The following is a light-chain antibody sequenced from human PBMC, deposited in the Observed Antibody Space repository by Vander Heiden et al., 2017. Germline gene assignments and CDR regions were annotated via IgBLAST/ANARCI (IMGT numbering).Light chain of an antibody. V-gene: IGKV1-17*01. CDR1: QDIIND. J-gene: IGKJ2*01. CDR3: LQHHGYPRT. CDR2: AAS. Sequence: DIQMTQSPSSLSASVGDRVTITCRASQDIINDLGWYQHKPGQAPKRLIYAASTLHSGVPSRFSGSGSGTEFTLTISSLQPEDFATYYCLQHHGYPRTFGQGTKLEIK.